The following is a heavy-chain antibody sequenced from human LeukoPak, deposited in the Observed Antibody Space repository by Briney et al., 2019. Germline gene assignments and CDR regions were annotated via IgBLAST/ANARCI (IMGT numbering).Heavy chain of an antibody. CDR2: MSPKSDNA. CDR1: GYTFTNYD. V-gene: IGHV1-8*03. Sequence: ASVKVSCKASGYTFTNYDINWVRQATGLGLEWMGWMSPKSDNAVYAQKFQGRVTITMDTSTSTAYMELTILRREDTAVYYCARGRAVDTAMVHDYWGQGTLVTVSS. CDR3: ARGRAVDTAMVHDY. J-gene: IGHJ4*02. D-gene: IGHD5-18*01.